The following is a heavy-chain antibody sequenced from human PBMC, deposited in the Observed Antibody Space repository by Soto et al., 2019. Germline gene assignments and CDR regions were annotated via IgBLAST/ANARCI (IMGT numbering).Heavy chain of an antibody. CDR1: GGSISSSSYY. D-gene: IGHD1-26*01. CDR3: ARRGGTYHIDF. Sequence: PSETLSLTCTVSGGSISSSSYYWGWIRQPPGKGLEWIGSIYYSGTTYYNPSLQSRVTISLDTSKNQFSLKLKSVTAADTAVYYCARRGGTYHIDFWGQGTLVTVSS. V-gene: IGHV4-39*01. J-gene: IGHJ4*02. CDR2: IYYSGTT.